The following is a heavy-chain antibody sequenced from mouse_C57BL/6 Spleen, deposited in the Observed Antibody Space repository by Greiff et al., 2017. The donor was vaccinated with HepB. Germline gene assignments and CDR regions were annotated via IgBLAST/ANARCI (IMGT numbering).Heavy chain of an antibody. D-gene: IGHD1-1*01. CDR1: GYTFTSYD. CDR2: IYPRDGST. J-gene: IGHJ2*01. V-gene: IGHV1-85*01. Sequence: QVQLKQSGPELVKPGASVKLSCKASGYTFTSYDINWVKQRPGQGLEWIGWIYPRDGSTKYNEKFKGKATLTVDTSSSTSYMELHSLTSEDSAVYFCAREGYYYGSSLYYFDYWGQGTTLTVSS. CDR3: AREGYYYGSSLYYFDY.